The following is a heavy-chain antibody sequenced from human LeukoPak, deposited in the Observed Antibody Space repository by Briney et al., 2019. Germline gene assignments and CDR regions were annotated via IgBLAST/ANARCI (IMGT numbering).Heavy chain of an antibody. CDR3: ARGRGIQLNFDY. CDR2: IYYSGST. CDR1: GGSISSGGYY. D-gene: IGHD5-18*01. V-gene: IGHV4-31*03. J-gene: IGHJ4*02. Sequence: PSETLSLTCTVSGGSISSGGYYWSWIRQHPGKGLEWIGYIYYSGSTYYNPSLKSRVTISVDTSKNQFSLKLSSVTAADTAVYYCARGRGIQLNFDYWGQGTLVTVSS.